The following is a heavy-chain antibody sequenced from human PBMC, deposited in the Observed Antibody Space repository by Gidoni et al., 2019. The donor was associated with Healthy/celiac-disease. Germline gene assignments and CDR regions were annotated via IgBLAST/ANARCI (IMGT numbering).Heavy chain of an antibody. Sequence: QAPGKGLEWVSYISSSSSTIYYADSVKGRFTISRDNAKNSLYLQMNSLRDEDTAVYYCARDLGYYDSSGYYYSMPFDYWGQGTLVTVSS. CDR3: ARDLGYYDSSGYYYSMPFDY. CDR2: ISSSSSTI. V-gene: IGHV3-48*02. J-gene: IGHJ4*02. D-gene: IGHD3-22*01.